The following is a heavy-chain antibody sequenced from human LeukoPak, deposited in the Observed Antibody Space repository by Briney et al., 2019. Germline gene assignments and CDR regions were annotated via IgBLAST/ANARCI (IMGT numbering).Heavy chain of an antibody. D-gene: IGHD1-26*01. CDR2: IIPIFGTA. CDR1: GGTFSSYA. V-gene: IGHV1-69*05. Sequence: GSSVKVSCKASGGTFSSYAISWVRQAPGQGLEWMGGIIPIFGTANYAQKFQGRVTITTDESTSTAYMELSSLRSEDTAVYYCARGIVGATRLFDYWGQGTLVTVSS. J-gene: IGHJ4*02. CDR3: ARGIVGATRLFDY.